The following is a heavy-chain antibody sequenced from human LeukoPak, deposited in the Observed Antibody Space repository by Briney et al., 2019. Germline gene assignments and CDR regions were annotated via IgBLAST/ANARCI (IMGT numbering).Heavy chain of an antibody. Sequence: GGSLRLSCAASGFTFCSSAMCWVCDAPGEGLEWFSVIYSGGNTYYADSVKGRCTISRDNSKSTLYLQMNSLRAEDSAVYYWARGLSQNNWNDGYWGQGTLVTVSS. J-gene: IGHJ4*02. D-gene: IGHD1-20*01. V-gene: IGHV3-53*01. CDR1: GFTFCSSA. CDR3: ARGLSQNNWNDGY. CDR2: IYSGGNT.